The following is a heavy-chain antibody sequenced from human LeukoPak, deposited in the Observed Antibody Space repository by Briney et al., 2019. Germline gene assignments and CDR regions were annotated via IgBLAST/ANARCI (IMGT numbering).Heavy chain of an antibody. Sequence: SETLSLTCTVSGDSIDSYSWTWIRQPPGKGLEWIGSIYYSGSTYYNPSLKSRVTISVDTSKNQFSLKLSSVTAADTAVYYCARPHKVGATSYDYWGQGTLVTASS. J-gene: IGHJ4*02. D-gene: IGHD1-26*01. V-gene: IGHV4-39*01. CDR1: GDSIDSYS. CDR3: ARPHKVGATSYDY. CDR2: IYYSGST.